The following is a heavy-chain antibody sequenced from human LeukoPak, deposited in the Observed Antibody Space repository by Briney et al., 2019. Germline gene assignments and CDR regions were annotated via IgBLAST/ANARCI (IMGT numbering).Heavy chain of an antibody. D-gene: IGHD3-10*01. CDR2: ISGSGGGT. CDR3: ARDLWLGDLLTAQLDY. Sequence: GGSLRLSCAASGFSFSSYAMSWVRQAPGKGLEWVSGISGSGGGTAYEDSVKGRFTISRDNAKNSLYLQMDSLRAEDTAVYHCARDLWLGDLLTAQLDYWGQGTLVTVSS. J-gene: IGHJ4*02. CDR1: GFSFSSYA. V-gene: IGHV3-23*01.